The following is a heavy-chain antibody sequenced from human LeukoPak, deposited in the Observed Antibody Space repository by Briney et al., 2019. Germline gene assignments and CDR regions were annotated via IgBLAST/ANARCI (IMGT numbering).Heavy chain of an antibody. Sequence: SVKVSCKASGGTFSSYAISWVRQAPGQGLEWMGGIIPIFGTANYAQKFQGRVTITTDESTSTAYMELSSLRSEDTAVYYCAKRGIVIRAVIVIGFRKEAHYFDDWGQGTLVTVSS. V-gene: IGHV1-69*05. CDR1: GGTFSSYA. D-gene: IGHD3-10*01. CDR3: AKRGIVIRAVIVIGFRKEAHYFDD. J-gene: IGHJ4*02. CDR2: IIPIFGTA.